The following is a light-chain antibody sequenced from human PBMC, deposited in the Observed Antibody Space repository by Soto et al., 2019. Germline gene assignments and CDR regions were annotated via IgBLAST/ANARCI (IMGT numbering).Light chain of an antibody. V-gene: IGKV3-15*01. CDR2: HTS. CDR1: QSISGN. J-gene: IGKJ4*01. Sequence: EIVMTQSPATLSVSPGESATLSCRASQSISGNLAWYQQKPDLSPRLLIYHTSTRATGVPARFSGSGSGTEFSLTINSLQSEDSAVYYCQRYDNWPLTFGGGTKVEIK. CDR3: QRYDNWPLT.